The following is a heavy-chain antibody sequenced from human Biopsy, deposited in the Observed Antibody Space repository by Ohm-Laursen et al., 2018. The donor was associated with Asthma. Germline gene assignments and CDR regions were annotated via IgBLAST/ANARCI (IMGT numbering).Heavy chain of an antibody. D-gene: IGHD6-19*01. CDR1: GGTFSNFA. V-gene: IGHV1-69*01. J-gene: IGHJ6*02. CDR3: ARCQAGYSSGWSLLLKKIYYSGMDV. Sequence: VSSVKVSCKAPGGTFSNFAISWVRQAPGQGLEWLGGIMTVFGTTNYAQKFQGRVTITADESTSTAYMEVTSLRSEDTAIYYCARCQAGYSSGWSLLLKKIYYSGMDVWGQGTAVTVSS. CDR2: IMTVFGTT.